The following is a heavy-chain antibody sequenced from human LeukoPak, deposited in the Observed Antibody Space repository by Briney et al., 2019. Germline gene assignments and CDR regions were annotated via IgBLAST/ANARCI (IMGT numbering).Heavy chain of an antibody. D-gene: IGHD3-10*01. J-gene: IGHJ4*02. V-gene: IGHV3-30-3*01. CDR3: ARARQGNDY. CDR1: GFTFSSYA. CDR2: ISYDGSNK. Sequence: GGSLRLSCAASGFTFSSYAMHWVRQAPGKGLEWVAVISYDGSNKYYADSVKGRFTISRDNSKNTLYLQMNSLGAEDTAVYYCARARQGNDYWGQGTLVTVSS.